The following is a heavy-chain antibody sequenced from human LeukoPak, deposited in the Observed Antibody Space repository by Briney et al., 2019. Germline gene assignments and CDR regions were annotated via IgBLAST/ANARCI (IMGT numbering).Heavy chain of an antibody. D-gene: IGHD5-12*01. CDR3: ARVGLRMATIAGGAFDI. CDR2: ISAYNGNT. J-gene: IGHJ3*02. Sequence: ISWVRQXXGQGLEWXGXISAYNGNTNYAQKLQGRVTMTTDTSTSTAYMELRSLRSDDTAVYYCARVGLRMATIAGGAFDIWGQGTMVTVSS. V-gene: IGHV1-18*01.